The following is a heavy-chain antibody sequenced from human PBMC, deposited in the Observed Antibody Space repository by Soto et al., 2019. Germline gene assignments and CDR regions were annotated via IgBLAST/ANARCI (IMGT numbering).Heavy chain of an antibody. D-gene: IGHD2-15*01. CDR3: ARFRGYCSGGSCFYYYGMDV. CDR2: IIPIFGTA. Sequence: SVKVSCKASGGTFSSYAISWVRQAPGQGLEWMGGIIPIFGTANYAQKFQGRVTITADESTSTAYMELSSLRSEDTAVYYCARFRGYCSGGSCFYYYGMDVWGQGTTVTVSS. J-gene: IGHJ6*02. CDR1: GGTFSSYA. V-gene: IGHV1-69*13.